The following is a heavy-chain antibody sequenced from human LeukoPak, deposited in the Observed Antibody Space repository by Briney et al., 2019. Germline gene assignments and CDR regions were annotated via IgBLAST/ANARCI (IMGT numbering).Heavy chain of an antibody. V-gene: IGHV4-34*01. D-gene: IGHD3-10*01. CDR3: ARVNIALWFRDY. CDR1: GGSFSGYY. CDR2: INHSGST. Sequence: PSETLSLTCAVYGGSFSGYYWSWIRQPPGKGLEWIGEINHSGSTNYNPSLKSRVTISVDTSKNQFSLKLSSVTAADTAVYYCARVNIALWFRDYWGQGTLVTVSS. J-gene: IGHJ4*02.